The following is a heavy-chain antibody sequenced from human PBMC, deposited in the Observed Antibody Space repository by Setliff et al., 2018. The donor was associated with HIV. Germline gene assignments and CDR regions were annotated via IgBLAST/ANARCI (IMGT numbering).Heavy chain of an antibody. D-gene: IGHD3-3*01. CDR1: GASIKGHY. CDR2: IHGSGSS. V-gene: IGHV4-59*11. J-gene: IGHJ4*02. Sequence: SETLSLTCSVSGASIKGHYWNWIRQPPGKGLEWIGYIHGSGSSNYNPSLDSRVTMSVDTSKNQFSLKLSSVTAADSAIYYCTRGPEGVAGGDYWGQGILVTVSS. CDR3: TRGPEGVAGGDY.